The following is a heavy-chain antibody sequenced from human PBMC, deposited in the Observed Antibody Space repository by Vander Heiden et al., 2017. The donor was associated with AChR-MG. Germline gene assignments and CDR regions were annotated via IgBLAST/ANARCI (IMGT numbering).Heavy chain of an antibody. J-gene: IGHJ6*02. Sequence: QVQLVQSGTEVRKHGASANLSCNASGYTFANHVIHWVRQAPGQRLEWMGWFNPGNGNTKYGQRFQDRVTIRGDTSASTAYMELTSLRSEDAGVYYCAKGGQWLAYYYYGMDVWGPGTTVTVS. V-gene: IGHV1-3*01. D-gene: IGHD6-19*01. CDR1: GYTFANHV. CDR2: FNPGNGNT. CDR3: AKGGQWLAYYYYGMDV.